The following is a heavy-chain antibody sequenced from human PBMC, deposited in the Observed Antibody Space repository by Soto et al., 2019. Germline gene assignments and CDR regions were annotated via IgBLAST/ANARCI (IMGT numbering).Heavy chain of an antibody. V-gene: IGHV3-74*01. CDR1: GFTFSSYW. Sequence: GALRLSCEASGFTFSSYWMHWVRQTPGKGLVWVSRITSHGSTTTYADSVKGRFTISRDNAKNTLYLQMNSLRAEDTAVYYCARGNGHGFDIWGQGTMVTV. D-gene: IGHD2-8*01. CDR2: ITSHGSTT. J-gene: IGHJ3*02. CDR3: ARGNGHGFDI.